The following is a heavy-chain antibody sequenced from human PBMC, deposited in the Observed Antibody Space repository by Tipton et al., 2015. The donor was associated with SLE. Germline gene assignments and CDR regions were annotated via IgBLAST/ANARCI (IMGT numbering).Heavy chain of an antibody. V-gene: IGHV4-59*11. CDR1: GGSISSHY. D-gene: IGHD3-16*01. CDR3: ARGGPKNWFDP. J-gene: IGHJ5*02. Sequence: TLSLTCTVSGGSISSHYWGWIRQPPGKGLEWIGYIYYSGSTNYNPSLKSRVTISVDTSKNQFSLKLSSVTAADTAVYYCARGGPKNWFDPWGQGTLVTVSS. CDR2: IYYSGST.